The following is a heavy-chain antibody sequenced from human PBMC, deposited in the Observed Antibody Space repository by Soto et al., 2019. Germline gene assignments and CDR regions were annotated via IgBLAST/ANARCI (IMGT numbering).Heavy chain of an antibody. Sequence: GASVKVSCKASGYTFTSYDINWVRQATGQGLEWMGWMNPNSGNTGYAQKFQGRVTMTRNTSISTAYMELSSLRSEDTAVYYCARGGFYGDPINGDFDDWGQGTLVTVSS. J-gene: IGHJ4*02. V-gene: IGHV1-8*01. CDR2: MNPNSGNT. D-gene: IGHD4-17*01. CDR1: GYTFTSYD. CDR3: ARGGFYGDPINGDFDD.